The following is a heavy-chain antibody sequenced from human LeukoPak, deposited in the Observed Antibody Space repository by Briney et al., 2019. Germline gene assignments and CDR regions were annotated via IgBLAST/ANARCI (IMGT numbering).Heavy chain of an antibody. V-gene: IGHV3-48*01. CDR2: ISSSSSTR. CDR1: GFTFSSYP. CDR3: TTEID. J-gene: IGHJ4*02. D-gene: IGHD1-14*01. Sequence: GGSLRLSCAASGFTFSSYPMNWVRQAPGKGLEWVSYISSSSSTRYYADSVKGRFTISRDNAKNSLYLQMNSLRAEDTAVYYCTTEIDWGQGTLVTVSS.